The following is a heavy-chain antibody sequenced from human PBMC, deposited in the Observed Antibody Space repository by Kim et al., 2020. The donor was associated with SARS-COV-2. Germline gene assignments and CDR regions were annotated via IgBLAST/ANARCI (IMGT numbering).Heavy chain of an antibody. CDR2: ISYDGSNK. CDR1: GFTFSSYA. J-gene: IGHJ6*02. CDR3: ASLVVGATLAHYYYYGMDV. D-gene: IGHD1-26*01. Sequence: GGSLRLSCAASGFTFSSYAMHWVRQAPGKGLEWVAVISYDGSNKYYADSVKGRFTISRDNSKNTLYLQMNSLRAEDTAVYYCASLVVGATLAHYYYYGMDVWGQGTTVTVSS. V-gene: IGHV3-30*04.